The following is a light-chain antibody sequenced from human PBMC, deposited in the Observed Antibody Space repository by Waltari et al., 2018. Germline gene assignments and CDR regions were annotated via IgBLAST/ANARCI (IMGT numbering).Light chain of an antibody. Sequence: IRMTQSPSTVSASVGDTATLTCRASQGISHWLAWYQQRPGSAAKLLIYAASNFQPGVPRRFSGSGAVEDFTLTSTDQQAEDFRNYCWQQTNTFPLTFGQGTRLEIK. V-gene: IGKV1-12*01. CDR3: QQTNTFPLT. CDR2: AAS. J-gene: IGKJ5*01. CDR1: QGISHW.